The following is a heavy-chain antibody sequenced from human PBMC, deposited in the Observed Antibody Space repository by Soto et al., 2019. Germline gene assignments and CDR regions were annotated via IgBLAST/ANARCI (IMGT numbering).Heavy chain of an antibody. CDR1: GFTFSNVL. Sequence: GGSLRLSCAASGFTFSNVLMSWVRQAPGKGLEWVGRIKIKSDGWTSEYAAPVKGRFTISRDDSKNTLYLQMNSLKTEDTALYYCITDTYDFDYWGQGTLVTVSS. D-gene: IGHD2-2*01. V-gene: IGHV3-15*01. CDR2: IKIKSDGWTS. CDR3: ITDTYDFDY. J-gene: IGHJ4*02.